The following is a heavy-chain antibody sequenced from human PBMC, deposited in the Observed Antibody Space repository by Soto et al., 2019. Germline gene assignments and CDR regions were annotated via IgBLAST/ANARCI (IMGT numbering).Heavy chain of an antibody. V-gene: IGHV4-34*01. CDR1: GGSFSGYY. Sequence: SETLSLTCAVYGGSFSGYYWSWIRQPPGKGLEWIGEINHSGSTNYNPSLKSRVTISVDTSKNQFSLKLSSVTAADTAVYYCASPATSIVATMGGFGYWGQGTLVTVSS. CDR3: ASPATSIVATMGGFGY. D-gene: IGHD5-12*01. CDR2: INHSGST. J-gene: IGHJ4*02.